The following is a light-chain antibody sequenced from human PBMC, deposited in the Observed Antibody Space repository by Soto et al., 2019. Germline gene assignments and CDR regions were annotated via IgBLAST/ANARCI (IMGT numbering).Light chain of an antibody. CDR2: DVS. V-gene: IGLV2-14*01. CDR1: SSDVGGYNY. CDR3: SSYTSSITYV. Sequence: QSALTQPASVSGSPGQSITISCTGTSSDVGGYNYVSWYQQRPGKAPKLMIYDVSNRPSGVFNRFSGSKSGNTASLTISGLKAEDEADYYCSSYTSSITYVFGTGTKLTVL. J-gene: IGLJ1*01.